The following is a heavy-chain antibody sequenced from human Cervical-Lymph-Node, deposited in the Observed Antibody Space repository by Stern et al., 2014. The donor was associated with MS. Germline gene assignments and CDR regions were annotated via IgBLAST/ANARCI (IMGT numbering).Heavy chain of an antibody. J-gene: IGHJ5*02. CDR2: MTPHSGST. D-gene: IGHD2-15*01. CDR3: TRDRYCTGGSCCSSWFDP. V-gene: IGHV1-8*01. Sequence: QVQLVQSGAEVKKPGASVKVSCKASGYIFTDHDINWVRHVTGQGLEWMGWMTPHSGSTEYAQKFQGRVTMTRNTSINTAYMELNSLTSEDTAIYYCTRDRYCTGGSCCSSWFDPWGQGTLVTVSS. CDR1: GYIFTDHD.